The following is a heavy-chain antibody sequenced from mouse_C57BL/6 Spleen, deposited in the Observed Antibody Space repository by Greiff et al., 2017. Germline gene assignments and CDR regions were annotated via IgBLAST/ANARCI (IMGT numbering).Heavy chain of an antibody. CDR1: GYTFTDYY. J-gene: IGHJ3*01. CDR3: ARHYDYDVGWVAY. D-gene: IGHD2-4*01. Sequence: VQLQQSGAELVRPGASVKLSCKASGYTFTDYYINWVKQRPGQGLEWIARIYPGSGNTYYNEKFKGKATLTAEKSSSTAYMQLSSLTSEDSAVYFCARHYDYDVGWVAYWGQGTLVTVSA. CDR2: IYPGSGNT. V-gene: IGHV1-76*01.